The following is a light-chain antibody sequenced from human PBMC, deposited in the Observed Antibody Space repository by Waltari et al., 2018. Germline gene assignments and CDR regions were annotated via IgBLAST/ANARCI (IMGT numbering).Light chain of an antibody. J-gene: IGLJ3*02. V-gene: IGLV2-23*02. CDR2: EVS. Sequence: QSALTQPASVSGSPGQSITISCTGTSSDVGSSTLVSWYHQHPGKAPKLMIYEVSKRPSGVSNRFSGSKSGNTASLTISGLQAEDEADYYCCSYAGSSTLGVFGGGTKLTVL. CDR3: CSYAGSSTLGV. CDR1: SSDVGSSTL.